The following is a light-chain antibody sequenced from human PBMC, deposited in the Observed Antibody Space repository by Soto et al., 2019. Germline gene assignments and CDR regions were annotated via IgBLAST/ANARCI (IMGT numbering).Light chain of an antibody. V-gene: IGLV2-14*01. J-gene: IGLJ2*01. Sequence: QSALTQPASVSGSPGQSITISCTGSSSDIGTYNYVSWYQQHPGKAPKLMIYEVSNRPSGVSNRFSGSKSGNTASLTISGLQAEDEADYYCNSFTSDSTVVFGGGTQLTVL. CDR3: NSFTSDSTVV. CDR2: EVS. CDR1: SSDIGTYNY.